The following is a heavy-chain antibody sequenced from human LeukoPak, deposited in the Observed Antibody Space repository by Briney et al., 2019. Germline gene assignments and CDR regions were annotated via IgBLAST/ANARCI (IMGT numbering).Heavy chain of an antibody. D-gene: IGHD2-2*02. CDR2: IIPIFGTA. V-gene: IGHV1-69*13. CDR1: GGTFSSYA. Sequence: SVKVSCKASGGTFSSYAISWVRQAPGQGLEWMGGIIPIFGTANYAQKFQGRVTITADESTSTAYMELSSLRSEDTAVYYCARGMDRVVPAAILGPVDGMDVWGQGTTVTVSS. J-gene: IGHJ6*02. CDR3: ARGMDRVVPAAILGPVDGMDV.